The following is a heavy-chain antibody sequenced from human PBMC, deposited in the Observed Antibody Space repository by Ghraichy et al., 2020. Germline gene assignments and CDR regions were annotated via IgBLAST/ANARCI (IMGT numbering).Heavy chain of an antibody. Sequence: SETLSLTCTVSGGSISSSSYYWGWIRQPPGKGLEWIGSIYYSGSTYYNPSLKSRVTISVDTSKNQFSLKLSSVTAADTAVYYCARHWGQQQLVLGVMVDWFDPWGQGTLVTVSS. CDR1: GGSISSSSYY. CDR2: IYYSGST. CDR3: ARHWGQQQLVLGVMVDWFDP. D-gene: IGHD6-13*01. V-gene: IGHV4-39*01. J-gene: IGHJ5*02.